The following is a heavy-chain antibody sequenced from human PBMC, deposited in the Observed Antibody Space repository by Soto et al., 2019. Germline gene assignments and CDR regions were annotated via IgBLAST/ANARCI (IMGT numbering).Heavy chain of an antibody. J-gene: IGHJ4*02. Sequence: EVQLVESGGGLIQPGGSLRLSCAASEFTVSNNYMSWVRQAPGKGLEWVSIIFSGGATYYAVSVKGRFTISRDNSKNTLFLQMSSLRIEDTAVYYCARGDFEYWGQGTLVTVSS. CDR3: ARGDFEY. CDR2: IFSGGAT. CDR1: EFTVSNNY. V-gene: IGHV3-53*01.